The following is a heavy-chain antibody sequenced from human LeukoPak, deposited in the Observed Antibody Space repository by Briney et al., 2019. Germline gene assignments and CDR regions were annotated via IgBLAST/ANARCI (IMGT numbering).Heavy chain of an antibody. D-gene: IGHD3-10*01. CDR2: ISGSGGST. Sequence: GGSLRLSCAASGFTFSIYAMSWVRHAPGKRLEWVSAISGSGGSTYYADSVKGRFTISRDNSKNTLYPQMNSLRAEDTAVYYGAKGDYDGAGGVDYWGQGTLVTVSS. CDR3: AKGDYDGAGGVDY. J-gene: IGHJ4*02. CDR1: GFTFSIYA. V-gene: IGHV3-23*01.